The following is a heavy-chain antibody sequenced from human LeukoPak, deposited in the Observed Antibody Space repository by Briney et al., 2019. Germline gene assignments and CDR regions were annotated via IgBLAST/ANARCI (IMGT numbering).Heavy chain of an antibody. J-gene: IGHJ4*02. CDR2: ISGSGGST. D-gene: IGHD6-13*01. Sequence: PGGSLRLSCAASGFTFSSYAMSWVRQAPGKGLEWVSAISGSGGSTYYADSVKGRFTISRDNSKNTLYLLMNSLRAEDTAVYYCAKGGSSSWHSFDYWGQGTLVTVSS. V-gene: IGHV3-23*01. CDR1: GFTFSSYA. CDR3: AKGGSSSWHSFDY.